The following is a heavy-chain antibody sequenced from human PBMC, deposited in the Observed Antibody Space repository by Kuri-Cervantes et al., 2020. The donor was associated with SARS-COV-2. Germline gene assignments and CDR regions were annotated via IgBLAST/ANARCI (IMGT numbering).Heavy chain of an antibody. J-gene: IGHJ4*02. D-gene: IGHD2-21*01. V-gene: IGHV4-38-2*02. CDR3: ARRFRGPFDY. CDR2: IYHSGST. CDR1: GYSISSGYY. Sequence: SEPLSLPCTVSGYSISSGYYWGWIRQPPGKGLEWIGCIYHSGSTYYNPSLKSRVTISVDTSKNQFSLKLSSVTAADTAVYYCARRFRGPFDYWGQGTLVTVSS.